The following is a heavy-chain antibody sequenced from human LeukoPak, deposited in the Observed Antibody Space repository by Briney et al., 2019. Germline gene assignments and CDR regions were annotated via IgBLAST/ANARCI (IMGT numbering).Heavy chain of an antibody. CDR1: GFTFSTYA. Sequence: PGGSLRLSCAASGFTFSTYAMSWVRQAPGKGLEWVSAISGSGGNTYYADSVKGRFTISRDNSKNTLYLQMNSVRAEDTAVYYCARDFGAYCSSTSCYSRFGFDIWGQGTMVTVSS. V-gene: IGHV3-23*01. CDR3: ARDFGAYCSSTSCYSRFGFDI. J-gene: IGHJ3*02. CDR2: ISGSGGNT. D-gene: IGHD2-2*01.